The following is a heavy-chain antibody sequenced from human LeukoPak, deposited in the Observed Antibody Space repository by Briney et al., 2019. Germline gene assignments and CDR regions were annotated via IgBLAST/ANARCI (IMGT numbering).Heavy chain of an antibody. CDR3: ARKDGSDDAFDV. J-gene: IGHJ3*01. D-gene: IGHD5-24*01. CDR2: ISSSGSYI. V-gene: IGHV3-21*01. Sequence: GGSLRLSCAASGFTFSDYSMTWVRQAPGKGLEWVSSISSSGSYIYYADSVKGRFTISRDNAKNSLDLRMNSLGADDTAVYYCARKDGSDDAFDVWGQGTMVTVSS. CDR1: GFTFSDYS.